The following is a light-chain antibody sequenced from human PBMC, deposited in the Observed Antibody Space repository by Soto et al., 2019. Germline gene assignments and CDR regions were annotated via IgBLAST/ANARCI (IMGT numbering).Light chain of an antibody. V-gene: IGKV1-33*01. J-gene: IGKJ4*01. CDR2: DAS. Sequence: DIQMTQSPSSLSASVGDRVTITCQASQDISNYLNWYQQKPGKAPKLLIFDASNVETGVPSRFSGSGSGTDFTFAIHSLQPEDAATYYCQQSEDLPLTFGGGTKVGIK. CDR3: QQSEDLPLT. CDR1: QDISNY.